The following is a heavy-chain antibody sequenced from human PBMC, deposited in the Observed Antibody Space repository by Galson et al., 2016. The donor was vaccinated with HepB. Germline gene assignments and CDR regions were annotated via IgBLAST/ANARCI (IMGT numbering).Heavy chain of an antibody. CDR3: ARRIPHCSSTSCLLDY. Sequence: SETLSLTCAVSGDSISSDNWGSWVRQPPGKGLECIGEIYHSGVTNYNPPLRSRVTISVDKSKNQFSLKLSSVTAADTAVYYCARRIPHCSSTSCLLDYWGQGTLVTVSS. V-gene: IGHV4-4*02. D-gene: IGHD2-2*01. J-gene: IGHJ4*02. CDR1: GDSISSDNW. CDR2: IYHSGVT.